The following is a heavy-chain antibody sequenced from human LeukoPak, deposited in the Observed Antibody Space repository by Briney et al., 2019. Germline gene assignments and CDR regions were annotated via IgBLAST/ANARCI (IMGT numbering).Heavy chain of an antibody. V-gene: IGHV4-39*01. CDR1: GGTISSSSYY. D-gene: IGHD3-3*01. CDR2: IYYSGTT. J-gene: IGHJ4*02. CDR3: ARHVRFLEWLSSYYFDY. Sequence: PSETLSLTCTVSGGTISSSSYYWGWIRQPPGKGLEWIGSIYYSGTTYYNPSPKSRVTISVDTSKSQFSLRLTSVTAADTAVYYCARHVRFLEWLSSYYFDYWGQGTLVTVSS.